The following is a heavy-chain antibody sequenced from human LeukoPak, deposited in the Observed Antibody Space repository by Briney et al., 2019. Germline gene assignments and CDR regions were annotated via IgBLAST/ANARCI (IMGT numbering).Heavy chain of an antibody. V-gene: IGHV4-34*01. CDR1: GGSFSGYY. CDR3: AARNYDFWSGRDWFDP. Sequence: SETLSLTCAVYGGSFSGYYWSWIRQPPGEGLEWIGEINHSGSTNYNPSLKSRVTISVDTSKNQFSLKLSSVTAADTAVYYCAARNYDFWSGRDWFDPWGQGTLVTVSS. D-gene: IGHD3-3*01. CDR2: INHSGST. J-gene: IGHJ5*02.